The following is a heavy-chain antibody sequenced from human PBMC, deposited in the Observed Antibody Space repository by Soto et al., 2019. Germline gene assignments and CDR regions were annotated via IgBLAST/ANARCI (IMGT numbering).Heavy chain of an antibody. Sequence: EVQLLESGGGLVQPGGSLRLSCAASGFTFSSYAMSWVRQAPGKGLEWVSGISGSGGGAYYADAVRGRFTISRDNSKNTLYLQMNSLRAEDTAVYSCAKFQRYWSSGSCFYFYYMEVWGKGTTVTVSS. J-gene: IGHJ6*03. CDR1: GFTFSSYA. CDR2: ISGSGGGA. CDR3: AKFQRYWSSGSCFYFYYMEV. D-gene: IGHD2-15*01. V-gene: IGHV3-23*01.